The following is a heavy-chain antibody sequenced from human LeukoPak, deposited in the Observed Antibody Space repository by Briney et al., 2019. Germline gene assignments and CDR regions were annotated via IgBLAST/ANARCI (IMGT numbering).Heavy chain of an antibody. CDR3: TRGSSGRRDN. D-gene: IGHD6-19*01. Sequence: ASVKVSCTASGYTFTSCDINWVRQAPGQGLEWMGWMNPNSGNTGCGQSFQGRITMTRDISIGTAYMELSNLTSEDTAIYYCTRGSSGRRDNWGQGTLVTVSA. V-gene: IGHV1-8*01. J-gene: IGHJ4*02. CDR2: MNPNSGNT. CDR1: GYTFTSCD.